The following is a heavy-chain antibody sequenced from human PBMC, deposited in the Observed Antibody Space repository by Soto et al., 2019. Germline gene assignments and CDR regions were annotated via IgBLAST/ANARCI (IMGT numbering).Heavy chain of an antibody. CDR2: INAGNGNT. CDR3: ARGVGLYSNYDY. V-gene: IGHV1-3*01. CDR1: GYTFTSYA. D-gene: IGHD2-2*02. Sequence: QVQLVQSGAEVKKPGASVKVSCKASGYTFTSYAMHWVRQAPGQRLEWMGWINAGNGNTKYSQKFQGRVTITRDTSASTGYMELSSLRSEDTAVYYCARGVGLYSNYDYWGQGTLVTVSS. J-gene: IGHJ4*02.